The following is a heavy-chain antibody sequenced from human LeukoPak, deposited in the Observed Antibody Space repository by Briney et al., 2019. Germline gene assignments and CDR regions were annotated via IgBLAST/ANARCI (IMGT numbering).Heavy chain of an antibody. CDR3: ARLVKYYDFWSGYYSSPHWFDP. CDR2: IYPGDSDT. CDR1: GYSFTSYW. D-gene: IGHD3-3*01. V-gene: IGHV5-51*01. Sequence: GEPLKIFCKGSGYSFTSYWIGWVRPMPGKGLGWMGIIYPGDSDTRYSPSFQGQVAISADKSISTAYLQWSSLKASDTAMYYCARLVKYYDFWSGYYSSPHWFDPWGQGTLVTVSS. J-gene: IGHJ5*02.